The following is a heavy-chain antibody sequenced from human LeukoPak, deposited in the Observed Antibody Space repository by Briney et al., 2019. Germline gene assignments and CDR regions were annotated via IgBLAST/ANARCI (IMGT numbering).Heavy chain of an antibody. V-gene: IGHV3-30*04. J-gene: IGHJ6*03. CDR2: ISYDGSNK. CDR3: LAVATWGYYYYMDV. Sequence: PGRSLRLSCAASGSTFSSYAMHWVRQAPGKGLEWVAVISYDGSNKYYADSVKGRFTISRDNSKNTLYLQMNSLRAEDTAVYYCLAVATWGYYYYMDVWGKGTTVTVSS. CDR1: GSTFSSYA. D-gene: IGHD6-19*01.